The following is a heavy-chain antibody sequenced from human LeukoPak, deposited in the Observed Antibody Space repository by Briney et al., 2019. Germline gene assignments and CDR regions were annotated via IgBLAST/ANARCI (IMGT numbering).Heavy chain of an antibody. J-gene: IGHJ4*02. V-gene: IGHV3-23*01. CDR2: ISGSGGST. CDR1: GLTVSSNY. CDR3: AKEQNSKGYFDY. D-gene: IGHD4-23*01. Sequence: GGSLRLSCAASGLTVSSNYMSWVRQAPGKGLEWVSAISGSGGSTYYTDSVKGRFTISRDNSKSTLYLQMNSLRAEDTAVYYCAKEQNSKGYFDYCGQGTLVTVSS.